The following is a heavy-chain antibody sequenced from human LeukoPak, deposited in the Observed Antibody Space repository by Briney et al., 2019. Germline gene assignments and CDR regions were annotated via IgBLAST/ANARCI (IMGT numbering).Heavy chain of an antibody. D-gene: IGHD3-16*02. CDR2: ISSSSSYI. J-gene: IGHJ3*02. CDR1: GFTFSSYS. CDR3: AREYVWGSYRDNDAFDI. Sequence: GGSLRLSCAASGFTFSSYSMNWVRQAPGKGLEWVSSISSSSSYIYYADSVKGRFTISRDNAKNSLYLQMNSLRAEDTAVYYCAREYVWGSYRDNDAFDIWGQGTMVTVSS. V-gene: IGHV3-21*01.